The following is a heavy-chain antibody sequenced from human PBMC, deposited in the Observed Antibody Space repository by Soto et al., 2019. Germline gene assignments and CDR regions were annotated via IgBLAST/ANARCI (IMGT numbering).Heavy chain of an antibody. D-gene: IGHD4-17*01. Sequence: QVQLVQSGAEVKKSGASVKVSCKASGYTFTSHDINWVRQATGQGLEWMGWMNHNSGNTGYAQKFQGRVTMTRNTSISTDYMELSSLRSEDTAVYYCARWDYGDYARFDYWGQGTLVTVSS. CDR3: ARWDYGDYARFDY. CDR2: MNHNSGNT. V-gene: IGHV1-8*01. J-gene: IGHJ4*02. CDR1: GYTFTSHD.